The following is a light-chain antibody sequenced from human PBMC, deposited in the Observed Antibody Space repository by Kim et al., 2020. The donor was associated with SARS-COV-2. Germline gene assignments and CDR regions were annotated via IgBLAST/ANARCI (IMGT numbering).Light chain of an antibody. J-gene: IGLJ3*02. CDR3: QVWDSSSWV. CDR1: NIGSKS. Sequence: VNPGKTARINWRGNNIGSKSVHWYQQKAGQAHVLVIYYDSDRTSGIPERFYGSNSGNTATLTISRVEAGDEADYYCQVWDSSSWVFGGGTQLTVL. CDR2: YDS. V-gene: IGLV3-21*04.